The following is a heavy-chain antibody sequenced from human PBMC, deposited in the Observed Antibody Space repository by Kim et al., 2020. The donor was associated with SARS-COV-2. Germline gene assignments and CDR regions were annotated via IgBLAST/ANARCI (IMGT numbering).Heavy chain of an antibody. J-gene: IGHJ4*02. Sequence: GGSLRLSCAASGFIFRNYGMHWVRQAPGKGLEWVAVIWYDGSIKYYADSVKGRFTISRDNSKNTLYLQMNSLRVEDTAVYYCAKAPADGDYYYWGQGTLVTVSS. V-gene: IGHV3-33*06. D-gene: IGHD4-17*01. CDR1: GFIFRNYG. CDR2: IWYDGSIK. CDR3: AKAPADGDYYY.